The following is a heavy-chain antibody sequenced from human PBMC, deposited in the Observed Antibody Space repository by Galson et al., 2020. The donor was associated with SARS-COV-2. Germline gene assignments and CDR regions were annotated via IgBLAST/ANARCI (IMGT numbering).Heavy chain of an antibody. CDR1: GFTFSNAW. CDR2: VKSKTDGGTT. D-gene: IGHD4-17*01. Sequence: GRSLSLSCAASGFTFSNAWMSWVRQAPGKGLEWVGRVKSKTDGGTTDYAAPVKGRFIISRDDSKNTLYLQMDSLKTEDTAVYYCTWTTVTLQWDFWGQGTQVTVSS. CDR3: TWTTVTLQWDF. J-gene: IGHJ4*02. V-gene: IGHV3-15*01.